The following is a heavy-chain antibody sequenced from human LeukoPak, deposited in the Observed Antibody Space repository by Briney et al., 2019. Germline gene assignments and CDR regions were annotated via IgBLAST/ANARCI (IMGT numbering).Heavy chain of an antibody. CDR2: ISGTGGRI. V-gene: IGHV3-23*01. CDR1: GFTFSSYG. Sequence: PGGSLRLSCAASGFTFSSYGMNWVRQAPGKGLEWVSVISGTGGRIYYADSVKGRFTISRDNSKNPLYLQMNSLRAGDTAMYYCAKDTSGWARDYWGQGTLVTVSS. D-gene: IGHD6-19*01. CDR3: AKDTSGWARDY. J-gene: IGHJ4*02.